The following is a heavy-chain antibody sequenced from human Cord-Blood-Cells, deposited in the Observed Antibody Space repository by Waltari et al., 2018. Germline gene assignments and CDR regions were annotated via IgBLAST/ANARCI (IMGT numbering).Heavy chain of an antibody. D-gene: IGHD4-4*01. CDR3: AREERYSLGFDY. CDR1: GFTFSSYS. CDR2: ISSSSSYI. J-gene: IGHJ4*02. Sequence: EVQLVESGGGLVKPGGSLRLSCAASGFTFSSYSMNWVRQAPGKGRGWVSSISSSSSYIYYADSVKGRFTISRDNAKNSLYLQMNSLRAEDTAVYYCAREERYSLGFDYWGQGTLVTVSS. V-gene: IGHV3-21*01.